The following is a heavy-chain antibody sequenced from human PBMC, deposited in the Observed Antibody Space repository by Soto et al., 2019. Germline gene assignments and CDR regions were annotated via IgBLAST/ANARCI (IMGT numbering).Heavy chain of an antibody. CDR1: GFTFSSYG. J-gene: IGHJ6*02. V-gene: IGHV3-30*18. CDR3: AKEAAGPWGGMDV. CDR2: ISYDGSNK. Sequence: QVQLVESGGGVVQPGRSLRLSCAASGFTFSSYGMHWVRQAPGKGLEWVAVISYDGSNKYYADSVKGRFTISRDNSKNTLYLQMNSLRAEDTAVYYCAKEAAGPWGGMDVWGQGTTVTVSS. D-gene: IGHD6-13*01.